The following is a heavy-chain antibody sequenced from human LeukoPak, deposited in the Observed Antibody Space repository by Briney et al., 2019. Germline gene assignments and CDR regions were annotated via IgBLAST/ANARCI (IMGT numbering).Heavy chain of an antibody. CDR3: ARAPYYYDSSGHLRWFDP. V-gene: IGHV4-4*07. CDR1: GGSISSYY. J-gene: IGHJ5*02. D-gene: IGHD3-22*01. CDR2: IYASGST. Sequence: SETLSLTCTVSGGSISSYYWSWIRQPAGKGLEWIGRIYASGSTNYNPSLKSRVTMSVDTPKNQFSLKLSSVTAADTAVYYCARAPYYYDSSGHLRWFDPWGQGTLVTVSS.